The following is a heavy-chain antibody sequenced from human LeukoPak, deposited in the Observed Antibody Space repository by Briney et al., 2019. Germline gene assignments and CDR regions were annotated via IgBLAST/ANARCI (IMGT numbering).Heavy chain of an antibody. CDR1: GFTFSTYS. CDR2: ITSSSSTM. V-gene: IGHV3-48*04. D-gene: IGHD6-13*01. Sequence: GGSLRLSCAASGFTFSTYSMNWVRQAPGKGLEWVSYITSSSSTMFYADSVKGRFTISRDNAKNSLYLQMNSLRAEDTAVYYCARDRYPIAPFDYWGQGTLVTVSS. CDR3: ARDRYPIAPFDY. J-gene: IGHJ4*02.